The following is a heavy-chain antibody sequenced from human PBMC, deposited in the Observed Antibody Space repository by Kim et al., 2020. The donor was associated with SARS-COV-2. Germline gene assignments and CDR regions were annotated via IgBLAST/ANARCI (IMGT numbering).Heavy chain of an antibody. CDR2: IYYSGST. Sequence: SETLSLTCTVSGGSISSGGYYWSWIRQHPGKGLEWIGYIYYSGSTYYNPSLKSRVTISVDTSKNQFSLKLSSVTAADTAVYYCAREQAVHFDYWGQGTLVTVSS. D-gene: IGHD6-6*01. CDR3: AREQAVHFDY. CDR1: GGSISSGGYY. J-gene: IGHJ4*02. V-gene: IGHV4-31*03.